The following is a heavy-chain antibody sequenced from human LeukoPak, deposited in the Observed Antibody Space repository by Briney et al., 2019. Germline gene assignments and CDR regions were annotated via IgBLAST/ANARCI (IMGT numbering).Heavy chain of an antibody. J-gene: IGHJ4*02. CDR1: GYIITAYY. CDR3: ARDGGAYCGGDCYFADDY. Sequence: ASVTVSCKASGYIITAYYIHWVRQAPGQGLEWMGWINPNSGGTDYAQKFQGRITMTRDTSISTAYMELSRLRYDDTAVYYCARDGGAYCGGDCYFADDYWGQGTLVTVSS. V-gene: IGHV1-2*02. D-gene: IGHD2-21*02. CDR2: INPNSGGT.